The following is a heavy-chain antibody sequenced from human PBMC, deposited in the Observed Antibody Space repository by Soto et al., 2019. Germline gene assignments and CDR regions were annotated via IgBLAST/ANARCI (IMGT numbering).Heavy chain of an antibody. V-gene: IGHV1-2*02. D-gene: IGHD6-13*01. CDR1: GYTFTGYY. J-gene: IGHJ6*02. CDR3: ARDRSSGSSWYPSYCGMDV. Sequence: ASVKVSCKASGYTFTGYYMHWVRQAPGQGLEWVGWINPNSGGTNYAQKFQGRVTMTRDTSISTAYMELSRLRSDDTAVYYCARDRSSGSSWYPSYCGMDVLGQGTTVTVSS. CDR2: INPNSGGT.